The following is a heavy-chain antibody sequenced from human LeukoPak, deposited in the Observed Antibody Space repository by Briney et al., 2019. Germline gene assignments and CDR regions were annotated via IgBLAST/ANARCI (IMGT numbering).Heavy chain of an antibody. CDR1: GGTFSTYA. V-gene: IGHV1-18*01. D-gene: IGHD6-13*01. CDR2: ISAYNGNT. CDR3: ARDGTKQLVPWFDP. Sequence: ASVKVSCKASGGTFSTYAISWVRQAPGQGLEWMGWISAYNGNTNYAQKLQGRVTMTTDTSTSTAYMELRSLRSDDTAVYYCARDGTKQLVPWFDPWGQGTLVTVSS. J-gene: IGHJ5*02.